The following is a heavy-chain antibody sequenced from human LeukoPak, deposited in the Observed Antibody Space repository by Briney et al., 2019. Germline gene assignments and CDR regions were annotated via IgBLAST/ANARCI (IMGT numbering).Heavy chain of an antibody. Sequence: PGGSLRLSCAVSGLTVSSNYMSWVRQAPGKGLEWVSVIDGGGNTYYADSVKGRFTISRDNSKSTLYLQMNSLRDEDTAVYYCARDRDVSGSWESNFDFWGQGTLVTVSS. CDR2: IDGGGNT. CDR1: GLTVSSNY. J-gene: IGHJ4*02. V-gene: IGHV3-53*01. CDR3: ARDRDVSGSWESNFDF. D-gene: IGHD3-10*01.